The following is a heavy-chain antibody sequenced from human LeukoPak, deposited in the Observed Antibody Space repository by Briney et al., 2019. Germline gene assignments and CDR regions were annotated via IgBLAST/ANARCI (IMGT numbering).Heavy chain of an antibody. CDR2: ISSSGGTM. D-gene: IGHD3-3*01. J-gene: IGHJ4*02. CDR1: GFTFSDYY. Sequence: GGSLRLSCAASGFTFSDYYMGWIRQAPGKGQDWVSYISSSGGTMYYADSVKGRFTISRDNAKNSLYLQMNSLRAEDTAVYYCARGSRAYDFWSGYYFARGQGTLVTVSS. CDR3: ARGSRAYDFWSGYYFA. V-gene: IGHV3-11*04.